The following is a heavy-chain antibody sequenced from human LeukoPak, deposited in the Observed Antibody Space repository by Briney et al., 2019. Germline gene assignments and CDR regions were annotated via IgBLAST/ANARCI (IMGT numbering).Heavy chain of an antibody. CDR1: GGSISSYY. CDR2: IYNSGST. D-gene: IGHD1-26*01. V-gene: IGHV4-59*01. Sequence: PSETLSLTCTVSGGSISSYYWNWIRQPPGKGLEWIGYIYNSGSTNYNPSPKSRVTISIDTSKNQFSLNLNAVTAADTATYYCARDKRGSYADYWGQGTLVTVSS. CDR3: ARDKRGSYADY. J-gene: IGHJ4*02.